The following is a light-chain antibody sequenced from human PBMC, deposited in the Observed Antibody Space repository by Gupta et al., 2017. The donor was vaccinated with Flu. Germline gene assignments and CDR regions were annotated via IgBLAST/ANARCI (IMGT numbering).Light chain of an antibody. Sequence: QSALTQPRSVSGSPGQSVTISCTETSSDVGGYNYVSWYQQHPGKAPKVMIYDVTKRPSGVPDRFSGSKSGNTASLTISGLQAEDEADYYCCSFAGSYTWVFGGGTKVTVL. CDR1: SSDVGGYNY. V-gene: IGLV2-11*01. CDR2: DVT. CDR3: CSFAGSYTWV. J-gene: IGLJ3*02.